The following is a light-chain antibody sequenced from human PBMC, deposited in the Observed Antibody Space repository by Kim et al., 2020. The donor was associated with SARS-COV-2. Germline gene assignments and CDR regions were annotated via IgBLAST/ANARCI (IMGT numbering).Light chain of an antibody. V-gene: IGKV3D-7*01. CDR3: QQDYNATWT. J-gene: IGKJ1*01. CDR2: GAS. CDR1: QSVSSSY. Sequence: EIVMTQSPATLSLSPGERATLSCRASQSVSSSYLSWYQQKPGQAPRLLIYGASTRATGIPARFSGGGSGTDFTLTISSLQPEDFAVYYCQQDYNATWTFGQGTKVDIK.